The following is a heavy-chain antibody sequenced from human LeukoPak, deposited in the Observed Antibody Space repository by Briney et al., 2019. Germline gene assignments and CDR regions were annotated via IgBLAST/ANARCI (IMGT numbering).Heavy chain of an antibody. CDR1: GFTFRNYA. V-gene: IGHV3-23*01. Sequence: PGGSLRLSCAASGFTFRNYAMNWARQAPGKGLEWVSAISGGGGGTYYADSVKGRFTISRNNSENTLYLQMNSLRAEDTAVYYCAKDRDVSVAGTPDYWGQGTLVTVSS. J-gene: IGHJ4*02. CDR3: AKDRDVSVAGTPDY. CDR2: ISGGGGGT. D-gene: IGHD6-19*01.